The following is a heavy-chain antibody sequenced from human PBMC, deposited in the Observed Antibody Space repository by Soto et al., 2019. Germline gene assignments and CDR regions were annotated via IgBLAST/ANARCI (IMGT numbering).Heavy chain of an antibody. J-gene: IGHJ2*01. D-gene: IGHD3-22*01. CDR3: ARDPYYDSSGYYPELWYFDL. Sequence: SETLSLTCTVSGGSISSGGYYWSWIRQHPGKGLEWIGYIYYSGSTYYNPSLKSRVTISVDTSKNQFSLKLSSVTAADTAVYYCARDPYYDSSGYYPELWYFDLWGRGTLVTVSS. CDR1: GGSISSGGYY. CDR2: IYYSGST. V-gene: IGHV4-31*03.